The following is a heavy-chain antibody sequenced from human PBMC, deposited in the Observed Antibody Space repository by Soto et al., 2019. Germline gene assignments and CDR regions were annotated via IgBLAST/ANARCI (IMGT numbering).Heavy chain of an antibody. CDR1: GCTFRSYA. CDR3: TKGYGASHSPFDH. Sequence: HPWVSRRLSCAASGCTFRSYAMNCVRQAPGRGPEGVSGISGSGDRAYHANCVNGRFTISRDNSKNTLYLQVNSPRAEATAVYYCTKGYGASHSPFDHWGQGTQVTVSS. V-gene: IGHV3-23*01. D-gene: IGHD5-12*01. J-gene: IGHJ4*02. CDR2: ISGSGDRA.